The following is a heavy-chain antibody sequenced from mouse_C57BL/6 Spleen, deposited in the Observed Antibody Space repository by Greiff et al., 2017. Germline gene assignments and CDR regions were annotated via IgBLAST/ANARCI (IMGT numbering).Heavy chain of an antibody. V-gene: IGHV1-26*01. CDR3: ASPIYYVGYFDV. Sequence: EVQLQQSGPELVKPGASVKISCKASGYTFTDYYMNWVKQSHGKSLEWIGDINPNNGGTSYNQKFKGKATLTVDKSSSTAYMELRSLTSEDSAVYYCASPIYYVGYFDVWGTGTTVTVSS. D-gene: IGHD2-1*01. CDR2: INPNNGGT. CDR1: GYTFTDYY. J-gene: IGHJ1*03.